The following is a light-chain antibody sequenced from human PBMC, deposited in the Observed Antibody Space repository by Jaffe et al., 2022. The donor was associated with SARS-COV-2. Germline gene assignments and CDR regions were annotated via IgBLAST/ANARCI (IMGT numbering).Light chain of an antibody. Sequence: EIVLTQSPGTLSLSPGERATLSCRASQSVSSSYLAWYQQKPGQAPRLLIYGASSRATGIPDRFSGSGSGTDFTLTISRLEPEDFAVYYCQQYGWRGWTFGQGTKVEIK. V-gene: IGKV3-20*01. CDR2: GAS. J-gene: IGKJ1*01. CDR3: QQYGWRGWT. CDR1: QSVSSSY.